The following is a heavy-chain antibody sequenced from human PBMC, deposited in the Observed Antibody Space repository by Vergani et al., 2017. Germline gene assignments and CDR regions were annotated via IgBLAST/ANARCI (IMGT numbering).Heavy chain of an antibody. J-gene: IGHJ4*02. Sequence: QLQLQESGPGLVKPSETLSLTCAVSGYSISSGYYWGWIRQPPGKGLEWIGSIYHSGSTYYNPSLKSLVTISVDTSNNQFSLKLRSVTAADTAVYYCARFSPLYCSSTSCYPGYWGQGTLVTVSS. V-gene: IGHV4-38-2*01. CDR1: GYSISSGYY. CDR3: ARFSPLYCSSTSCYPGY. D-gene: IGHD2-2*01. CDR2: IYHSGST.